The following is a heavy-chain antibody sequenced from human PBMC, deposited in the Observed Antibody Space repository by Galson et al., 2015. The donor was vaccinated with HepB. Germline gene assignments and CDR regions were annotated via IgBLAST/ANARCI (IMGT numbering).Heavy chain of an antibody. CDR1: GFTFSNYR. CDR3: ARERIDCISTSCYGVAFDV. J-gene: IGHJ3*01. CDR2: ISSTSNI. Sequence: SLRLSCAASGFTFSNYRMNWVRQAPGEGLEWVSSISSTSNIYYADSVKGRFTTSRDNAKNSLHLQMSSLRVEDTAVYFCARERIDCISTSCYGVAFDVWGQGTMVTVSS. V-gene: IGHV3-21*01. D-gene: IGHD2-2*01.